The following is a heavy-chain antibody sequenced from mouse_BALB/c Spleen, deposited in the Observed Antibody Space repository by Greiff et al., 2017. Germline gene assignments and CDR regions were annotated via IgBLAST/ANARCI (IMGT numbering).Heavy chain of an antibody. CDR3: ARWGNTGAMDY. V-gene: IGHV1-77*01. Sequence: VQLQQSGAELVRPGSSVKISCKASGYTFTDYVISWVKQRTGQGLEWIGEIYPGSGSTYYNEKFKGKATLTADKSSNTAYMQLSSLTSEDSAVYFCARWGNTGAMDYWGQGTSVTVSS. D-gene: IGHD2-1*01. CDR1: GYTFTDYV. J-gene: IGHJ4*01. CDR2: IYPGSGST.